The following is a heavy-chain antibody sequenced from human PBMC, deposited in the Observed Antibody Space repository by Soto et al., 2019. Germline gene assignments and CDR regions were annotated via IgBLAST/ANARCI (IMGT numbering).Heavy chain of an antibody. V-gene: IGHV2-26*01. J-gene: IGHJ5*02. D-gene: IGHD5-18*01. CDR1: GFSLTDARMG. CDR2: ISSNDEK. Sequence: SGPTLVNPTETLTLTCTVSGFSLTDARMGVSWIRQPPGKALVWLAHISSNDEKSYRITLMTRLTISKDTSKSQVVLTMTNMDPVDTATYYCARRNTAMVSVNWFDPWGQGTLVTVSS. CDR3: ARRNTAMVSVNWFDP.